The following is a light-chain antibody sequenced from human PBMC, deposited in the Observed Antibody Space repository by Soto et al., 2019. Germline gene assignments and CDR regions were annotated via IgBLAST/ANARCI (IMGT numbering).Light chain of an antibody. Sequence: QSALTQPAPVSRSPGQSITISCTGSGRDIGAYDYVSWYQQHPGKAPKLLIYGVKNRPSGVSYRFSASKSAFTASLTISGLQAEDFYQYCCRRYPPCYLSVFAPGIDVTVL. V-gene: IGLV2-14*01. CDR3: RRYPPCYLSV. CDR1: GRDIGAYDY. J-gene: IGLJ1*01. CDR2: GVK.